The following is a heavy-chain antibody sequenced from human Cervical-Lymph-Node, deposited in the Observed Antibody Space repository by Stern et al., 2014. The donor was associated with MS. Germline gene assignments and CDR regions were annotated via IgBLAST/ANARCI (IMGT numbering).Heavy chain of an antibody. CDR1: GFTFSHYW. J-gene: IGHJ3*01. CDR3: ATNGQYYDSHGFWMDHDAFDF. CDR2: ITDAGSKT. D-gene: IGHD3-22*01. Sequence: EVQLVQSGGGLVQPGGSLRLSCKASGFTFSHYWMSWVRQAPGKGLEWVAIITDAGSKTNYVDSVRGRFTISRDNARNSLFLQMNSLGVEDTAVYYCATNGQYYDSHGFWMDHDAFDFWGQGTMVIVSS. V-gene: IGHV3-7*01.